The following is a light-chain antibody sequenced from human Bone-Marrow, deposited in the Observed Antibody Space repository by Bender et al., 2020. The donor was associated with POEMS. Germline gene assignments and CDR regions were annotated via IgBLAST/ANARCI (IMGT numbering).Light chain of an antibody. Sequence: QSALTQPASASGSPGQSVTIPCTGTSRDVGGYNYVSWYQQQPGKAPKLMIYEANKRPSGVSNRFSGSKSGNTASLTISGLQAEDEADYYCCSYAGSRTVVFGGGTSLTVL. CDR3: CSYAGSRTVV. J-gene: IGLJ3*02. CDR2: EAN. CDR1: SRDVGGYNY. V-gene: IGLV2-23*01.